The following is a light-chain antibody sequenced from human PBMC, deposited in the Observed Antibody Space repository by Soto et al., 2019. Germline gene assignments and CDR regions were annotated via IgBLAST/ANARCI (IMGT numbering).Light chain of an antibody. CDR2: EVN. J-gene: IGLJ1*01. CDR3: CSFAGSWTYV. CDR1: SSDVGNYDF. V-gene: IGLV2-23*02. Sequence: QSALTQPASVSGSPGQSITISCSGTSSDVGNYDFVSWFQQYPGKAPKLMIYEVNKRPSGVSNRFSGSKSGNTASLTISGLQAEDEADYYCCSFAGSWTYVFGTGTKLTVL.